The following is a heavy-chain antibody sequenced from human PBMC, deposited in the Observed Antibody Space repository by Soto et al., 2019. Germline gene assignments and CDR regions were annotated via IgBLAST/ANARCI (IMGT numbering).Heavy chain of an antibody. CDR2: IKQDGSEK. CDR3: ASIAAAGTWDY. D-gene: IGHD6-13*01. J-gene: IGHJ4*02. V-gene: IGHV3-7*01. Sequence: GGSLRLSCAASGFTFSSYWMSWVRQAPGKGLEWVANIKQDGSEKYYVDSVKGRFTISRDNAKNSLYLQMNSLRAEETAVYYCASIAAAGTWDYWGQGTLVTVSS. CDR1: GFTFSSYW.